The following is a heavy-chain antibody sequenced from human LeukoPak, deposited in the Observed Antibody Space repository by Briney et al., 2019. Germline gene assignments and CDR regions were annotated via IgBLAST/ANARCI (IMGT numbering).Heavy chain of an antibody. CDR3: AKGFNWGDWYFDL. CDR2: ISGSGGST. D-gene: IGHD7-27*01. V-gene: IGHV3-23*01. CDR1: GFTFSSYA. J-gene: IGHJ2*01. Sequence: GGSLRLSCAASGFTFSSYAMSWVRQAPGKGLEWVSAISGSGGSTYYADSVKGRFTISRDNSKNTLYLQMNSLGAEDTAVYYCAKGFNWGDWYFDLWGRGTLATVSS.